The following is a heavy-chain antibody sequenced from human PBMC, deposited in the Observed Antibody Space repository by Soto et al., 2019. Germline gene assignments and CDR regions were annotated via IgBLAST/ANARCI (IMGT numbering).Heavy chain of an antibody. Sequence: QVQLVESGGGVVQPGRSLRLSCAASGFTFSSYAMHWVRQAPGKGLEWVAVISYDGSNKYYADSVKGRFTISRDNSKNTLYLQMNSLRAEDTAVYYCARDLWGLYGEYVGRIDYWGQGTLVTVSS. D-gene: IGHD4-17*01. CDR1: GFTFSSYA. J-gene: IGHJ4*02. V-gene: IGHV3-30-3*01. CDR2: ISYDGSNK. CDR3: ARDLWGLYGEYVGRIDY.